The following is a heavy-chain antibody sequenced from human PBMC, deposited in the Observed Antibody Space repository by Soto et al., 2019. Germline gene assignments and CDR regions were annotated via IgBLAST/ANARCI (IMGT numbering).Heavy chain of an antibody. CDR2: ISYSGST. Sequence: QVQLQESGPGPVKPSESLSLTCTVSVGPLSSYFWSWMRQPPGKGLEWIGHISYSGSTSYNSSLNSRVSMSVATSKNQVSLKLSSVTAADTAMYSCAREAAVRSFAATIGYGMDVWGQGTTVTVSS. J-gene: IGHJ6*02. V-gene: IGHV4-59*01. CDR1: VGPLSSYF. D-gene: IGHD3-9*01. CDR3: AREAAVRSFAATIGYGMDV.